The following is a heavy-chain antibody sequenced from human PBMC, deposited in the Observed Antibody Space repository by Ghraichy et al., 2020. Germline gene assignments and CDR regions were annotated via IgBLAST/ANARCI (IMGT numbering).Heavy chain of an antibody. J-gene: IGHJ4*02. CDR1: GFTFSSYA. D-gene: IGHD3-3*01. CDR2: ISGSGGST. CDR3: AKDQTLGVAITGYFDS. Sequence: GGSLRLSCAASGFTFSSYAMSWVRQAPGKGLEWVSAISGSGGSTYYADSVKGRFTISRDNSKNTLYLQMNSLRAEDTAVYFCAKDQTLGVAITGYFDSWGQGTLVTVSS. V-gene: IGHV3-23*01.